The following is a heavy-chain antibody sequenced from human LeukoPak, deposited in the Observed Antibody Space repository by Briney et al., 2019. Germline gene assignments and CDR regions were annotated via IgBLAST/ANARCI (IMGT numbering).Heavy chain of an antibody. CDR3: ARETSSEIIGGMDV. CDR2: IQTDGNPK. Sequence: GRSLRHSCAAYGLHFSNSGMHWVRQAPGKGLEWVAFIQTDGNPKYYADSVRGRFTISRDNFKKTCYLQMDSLRVEDTAVYYCARETSSEIIGGMDVRGQGTTVTVTS. CDR1: GLHFSNSG. V-gene: IGHV3-33*01. J-gene: IGHJ6*02. D-gene: IGHD3-22*01.